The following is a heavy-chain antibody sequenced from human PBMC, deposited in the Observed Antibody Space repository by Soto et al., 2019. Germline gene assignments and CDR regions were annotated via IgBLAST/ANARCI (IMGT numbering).Heavy chain of an antibody. Sequence: EVRLVEAGGGLVQPGGSLRLSCEASGFPFSSYWMSWVRQAPGKGLEWEANIKQDGSERYYVDSVKGRFTISRDNAEGSLFLQMNSLRVEDTGMYYCARYGGSDVSCYGLWGQGTLVTVSS. CDR2: IKQDGSER. V-gene: IGHV3-7*01. D-gene: IGHD2-15*01. CDR1: GFPFSSYW. CDR3: ARYGGSDVSCYGL. J-gene: IGHJ4*02.